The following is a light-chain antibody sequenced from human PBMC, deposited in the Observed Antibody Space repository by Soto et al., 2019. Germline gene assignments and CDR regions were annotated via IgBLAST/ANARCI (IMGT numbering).Light chain of an antibody. J-gene: IGLJ3*02. CDR1: SSDVGSHNF. CDR3: SSYTSTNPWV. CDR2: GVN. Sequence: QSALTQPASVSGSPGQSITISCTGTSSDVGSHNFVSWHQEHPGKAPKFMIYGVNNRPSGGSNRFSGSKSGNTASLTISGLEAEDEADYYCSSYTSTNPWVFGGGTKLTVL. V-gene: IGLV2-14*01.